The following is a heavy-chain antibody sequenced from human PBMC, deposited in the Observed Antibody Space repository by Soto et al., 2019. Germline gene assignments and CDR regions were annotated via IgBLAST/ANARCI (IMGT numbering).Heavy chain of an antibody. Sequence: QLQLQESGPGLVRPSETLSLTCTVSGGSISSSSYYWGWIRQPPGKGLEWIGSIYYSGSTYYNPSLKSRVTPSLTTSKNQFSLNRGVVTATDTAVYFCAGESPSGNSLDSCGQGNLV. CDR2: IYYSGST. CDR1: GGSISSSSYY. J-gene: IGHJ4*02. D-gene: IGHD3-10*01. V-gene: IGHV4-39*01. CDR3: AGESPSGNSLDS.